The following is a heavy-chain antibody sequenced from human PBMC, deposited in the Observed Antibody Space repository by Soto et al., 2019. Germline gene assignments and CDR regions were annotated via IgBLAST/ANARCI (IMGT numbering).Heavy chain of an antibody. CDR1: GFTFRNNV. V-gene: IGHV3-23*01. CDR2: ITGSGRDT. D-gene: IGHD2-8*01. Sequence: WWSLRLSCAASGFTFRNNVLSWFRRAPGKGLDWVSGITGSGRDTYYADSVKGRFTISRDNSKNMVFLQMNSLRAEDTALYYCAKNGLDNSPSAIDSWGPGTLVTVSS. CDR3: AKNGLDNSPSAIDS. J-gene: IGHJ4*02.